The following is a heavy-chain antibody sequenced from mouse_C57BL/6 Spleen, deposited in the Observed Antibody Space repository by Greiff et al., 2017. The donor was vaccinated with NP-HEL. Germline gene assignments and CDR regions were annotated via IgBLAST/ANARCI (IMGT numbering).Heavy chain of an antibody. D-gene: IGHD1-1*01. CDR1: GYTFTDYY. Sequence: VQLQQSGPELVKPGASVKISCKASGYTFTDYYMNWVKQSHGKSLEWIGDINPNNGGTSYNQKFKGKATLTVDKSSSTAYMELRSLTSEDSAVYYCAREEFTTVVFDYWGQGTTLTVSS. J-gene: IGHJ2*01. CDR2: INPNNGGT. V-gene: IGHV1-26*01. CDR3: AREEFTTVVFDY.